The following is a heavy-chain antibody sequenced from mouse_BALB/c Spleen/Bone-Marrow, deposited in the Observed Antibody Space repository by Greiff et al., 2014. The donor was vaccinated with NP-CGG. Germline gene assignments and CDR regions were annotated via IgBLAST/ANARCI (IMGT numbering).Heavy chain of an antibody. J-gene: IGHJ3*01. CDR3: TRLDSSGYGAY. CDR2: IDPETGGT. V-gene: IGHV1-15*01. D-gene: IGHD3-2*01. Sequence: VQGVESGAELVRPGASVTLSCKASGYTFTDYEMHWLKQTPVHGLEWIGAIDPETGGTAYNQKFKGRATLTTGKSSSTAYMELRSLTSEDSAVYYCTRLDSSGYGAYWGQGTLVTVSA. CDR1: GYTFTDYE.